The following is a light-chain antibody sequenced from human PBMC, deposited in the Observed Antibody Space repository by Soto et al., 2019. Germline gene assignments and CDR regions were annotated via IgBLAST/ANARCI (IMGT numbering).Light chain of an antibody. CDR1: QGISNY. CDR2: HAS. J-gene: IGKJ3*01. CDR3: QYYNNFLFT. V-gene: IGKV1-27*01. Sequence: DIQMTQSPSSLSASIGDRVTITCRASQGISNYLAWYQEKPGKAPELLIYHASTLQSGVPSRFSGSGSGTDFTLTISSLQPEDVATYYCQYYNNFLFTFGPGTKVDIK.